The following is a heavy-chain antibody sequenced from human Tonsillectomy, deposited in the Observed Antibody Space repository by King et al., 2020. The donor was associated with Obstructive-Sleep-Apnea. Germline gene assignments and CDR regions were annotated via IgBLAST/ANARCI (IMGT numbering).Heavy chain of an antibody. Sequence: QLQESGPGLVRPSETLSLTCTVSGGSISSSNYYWGWIRQSPGKGLEWIGSIYYSGSTFYNPSLKSRVTIAVDTSKKQFSLKLSSVTAADTAVYYWARLGLGSAWVGWLDYWGQGTLVTVSS. CDR2: IYYSGST. CDR1: GGSISSSNYY. V-gene: IGHV4-39*01. CDR3: ARLGLGSAWVGWLDY. D-gene: IGHD6-19*01. J-gene: IGHJ4*02.